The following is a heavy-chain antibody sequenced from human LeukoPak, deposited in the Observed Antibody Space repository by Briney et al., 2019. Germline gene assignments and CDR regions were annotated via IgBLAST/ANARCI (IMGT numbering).Heavy chain of an antibody. V-gene: IGHV3-33*01. CDR3: ARIGGERHRIEY. CDR1: GFTFSSYG. CDR2: IWYDGTNK. D-gene: IGHD2-21*01. Sequence: PGGSLRLSCAASGFTFSSYGMHWVRQAPGKGLEWVAVIWYDGTNKYYADSVKGRFTISRDNSKNTLYPQMNSLRAEDTAVYYCARIGGERHRIEYWGQGTLVIVSS. J-gene: IGHJ4*02.